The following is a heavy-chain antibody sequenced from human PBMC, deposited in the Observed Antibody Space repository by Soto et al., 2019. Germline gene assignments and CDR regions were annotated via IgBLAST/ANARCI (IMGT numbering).Heavy chain of an antibody. CDR3: ARGVGSSPPRY. J-gene: IGHJ4*02. CDR1: GGSISPYY. D-gene: IGHD1-26*01. CDR2: ISYSGNP. V-gene: IGHV4-59*01. Sequence: PSETLSLTCTVSGGSISPYYWSWIRQSPGKGLEWVGYISYSGNPYYSPSLKSRVILSLDTSNNQITLKVASATAADTAVYFCARGVGSSPPRYWGQGTLVTVSS.